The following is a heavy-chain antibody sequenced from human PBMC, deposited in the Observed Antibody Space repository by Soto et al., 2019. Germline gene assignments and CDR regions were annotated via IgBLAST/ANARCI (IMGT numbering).Heavy chain of an antibody. J-gene: IGHJ4*02. D-gene: IGHD6-13*01. CDR1: VGTFSSYA. CDR2: IIPIFGTA. CDR3: AKENGYSSSWFEFDY. V-gene: IGHV1-69*13. Sequence: SVKVSCKASVGTFSSYAISWVRQAPGQGLEWMGGIIPIFGTANYAQKFQGRVTITADESTSTAYMELSGLRSDDTAVYYCAKENGYSSSWFEFDYWGQGTLVTVSS.